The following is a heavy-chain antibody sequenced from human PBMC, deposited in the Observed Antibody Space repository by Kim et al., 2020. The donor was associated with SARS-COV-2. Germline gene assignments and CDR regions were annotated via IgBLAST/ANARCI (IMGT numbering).Heavy chain of an antibody. CDR1: GFTFSSYA. CDR3: ARVGSGSSWGHFYY. V-gene: IGHV3-30*04. Sequence: GGSLRLSCAASGFTFSSYAMHWVRQAPGKGLEWVAVISYDGSNKYYADSVQGRFTISRDNSKNTLYLQMNSLRAEDTAVYYCARVGSGSSWGHFYYWGQGALVTVSS. D-gene: IGHD3-10*01. J-gene: IGHJ4*02. CDR2: ISYDGSNK.